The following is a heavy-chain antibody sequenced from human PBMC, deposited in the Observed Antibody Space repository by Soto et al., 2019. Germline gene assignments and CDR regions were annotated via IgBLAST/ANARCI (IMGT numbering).Heavy chain of an antibody. CDR3: ARCRDAFGFDS. Sequence: SETLSLTCNVSGGSINSGGYYWGWIRQHPGKGLEWIGYIHYRGRTSYNPSLQSRVSISLDTSGHHFSMQFTAVTAAETAVYYCARCRDAFGFDSWGQGTLVTVSS. CDR1: GGSINSGGYY. J-gene: IGHJ4*02. V-gene: IGHV4-31*03. CDR2: IHYRGRT. D-gene: IGHD2-15*01.